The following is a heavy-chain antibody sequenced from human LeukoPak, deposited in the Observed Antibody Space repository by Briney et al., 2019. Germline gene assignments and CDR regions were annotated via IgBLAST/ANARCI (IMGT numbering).Heavy chain of an antibody. D-gene: IGHD1-26*01. V-gene: IGHV3-7*01. CDR3: ARAPYSGSYYYFDY. J-gene: IGHJ4*02. CDR1: GFTFSSYW. Sequence: GGSLRLSCAASGFTFSSYWMSWVRQAPGKGLEWVANIKQDGREKYYVDSVKGRFTISRDNAKNSLYLQMNSLRAEDTAVYYCARAPYSGSYYYFDYWGQGTLVTVSS. CDR2: IKQDGREK.